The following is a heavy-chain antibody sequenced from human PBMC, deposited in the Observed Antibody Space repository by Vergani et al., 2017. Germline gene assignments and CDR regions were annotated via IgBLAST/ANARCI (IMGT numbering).Heavy chain of an antibody. V-gene: IGHV2-70*01. CDR3: ARIRRRGRSGYDIFDF. CDR1: GFSILTSEMC. J-gene: IGHJ4*02. D-gene: IGHD5-12*01. Sequence: QVTLRESGPALVKPTQTLTLTCTFSGFSILTSEMCVSWIRQPPGKALEWLALIDWNDNKYFNTSLKTRLTISKDASKNQVVLTMTNMDPVDTVTYYCARIRRRGRSGYDIFDFWGQGILVTVAS. CDR2: IDWNDNK.